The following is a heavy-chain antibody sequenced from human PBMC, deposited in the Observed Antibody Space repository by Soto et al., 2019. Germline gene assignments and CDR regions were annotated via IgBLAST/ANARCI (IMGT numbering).Heavy chain of an antibody. CDR1: GFTFSNYA. V-gene: IGHV3-23*01. D-gene: IGHD3-10*01. CDR2: ISGNGGST. Sequence: PGGSLRLSCAASGFTFSNYAMNWVRQAPGKGLEWVSGISGNGGSTYYADSVKGRFTISRDNSKNTLYLQMNSLRAEDTAVYYCAKDPPGAGPDFDYWGQGTLVTVSS. J-gene: IGHJ4*02. CDR3: AKDPPGAGPDFDY.